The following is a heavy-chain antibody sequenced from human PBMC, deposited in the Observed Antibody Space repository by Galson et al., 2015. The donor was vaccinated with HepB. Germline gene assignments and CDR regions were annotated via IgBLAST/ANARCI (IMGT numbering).Heavy chain of an antibody. CDR2: IDPSDSYT. D-gene: IGHD3-10*01. CDR3: ARSETGAIDLGEPFDY. J-gene: IGHJ4*02. CDR1: GYSFTSYW. Sequence: QSGAEVKKPGESLRISCRGSGYSFTSYWISWVRQMPGKGLEWMGRIDPSDSYTNYSPSFQGHVTISADKSISTAYLQWSSLKASDTAMYYCARSETGAIDLGEPFDYWGQGTLVTVSS. V-gene: IGHV5-10-1*01.